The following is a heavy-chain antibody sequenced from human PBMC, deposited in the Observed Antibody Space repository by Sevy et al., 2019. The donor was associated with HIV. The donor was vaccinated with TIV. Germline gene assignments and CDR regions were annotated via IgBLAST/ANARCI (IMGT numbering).Heavy chain of an antibody. Sequence: ASVKVSCKDSGYPFSNFDMNWVRQATGKGLEWMGWMSPDSGKTGYAQRFQSRVTITESSSITTFYLDLSSLTSDDTAIYYCARSPAYHYDSRGNILIAPSHAFDVWGQGTMVTVSS. V-gene: IGHV1-8*03. D-gene: IGHD3-22*01. CDR1: GYPFSNFD. CDR3: ARSPAYHYDSRGNILIAPSHAFDV. J-gene: IGHJ3*01. CDR2: MSPDSGKT.